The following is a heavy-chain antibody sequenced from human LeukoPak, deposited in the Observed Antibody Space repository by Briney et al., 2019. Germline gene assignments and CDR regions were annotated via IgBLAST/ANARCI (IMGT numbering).Heavy chain of an antibody. CDR2: ISYDGSNK. J-gene: IGHJ4*02. CDR1: GFTFSSYG. CDR3: AKDPYDSSGYYLGGPDY. D-gene: IGHD3-22*01. Sequence: QPGRSLRLSCAASGFTFSSYGMHWVRQAPGKGLEWVAVISYDGSNKYYADSVKGRFTISRDNSKNTLYLQMNSLRAEDTAVYYGAKDPYDSSGYYLGGPDYWGQGTLVTVSS. V-gene: IGHV3-30*18.